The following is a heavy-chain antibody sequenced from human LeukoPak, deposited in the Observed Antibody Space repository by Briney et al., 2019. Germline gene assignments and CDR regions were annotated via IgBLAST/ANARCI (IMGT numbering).Heavy chain of an antibody. Sequence: SETLSLTCTVSRGSISGYSWSWIRQSPGGGLEWIGYIYYSGDTAYNPSLRRRVTMSVDTSKNQFSLQLRSMTTADTAVYYCARDLGGSYPDYWGQGTLVTVSS. CDR3: ARDLGGSYPDY. CDR1: RGSISGYS. D-gene: IGHD1-26*01. J-gene: IGHJ4*02. CDR2: IYYSGDT. V-gene: IGHV4-59*01.